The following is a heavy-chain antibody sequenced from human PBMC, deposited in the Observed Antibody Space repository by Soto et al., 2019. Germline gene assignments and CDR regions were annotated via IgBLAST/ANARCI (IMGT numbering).Heavy chain of an antibody. J-gene: IGHJ4*01. V-gene: IGHV3-11*05. D-gene: IGHD2-21*01. CDR3: ARHPSIRSPPDY. CDR2: ISSTGSYT. Sequence: QVEVVESGGGLVKPGGSLRLSCTASGFTFNDYYMTWFRRAPGTGLEWVSYISSTGSYTDYAESVKGRFTISRDNAKNSLYLQMDRPRDEDTAIYYCARHPSIRSPPDYWGRGTLVTVSS. CDR1: GFTFNDYY.